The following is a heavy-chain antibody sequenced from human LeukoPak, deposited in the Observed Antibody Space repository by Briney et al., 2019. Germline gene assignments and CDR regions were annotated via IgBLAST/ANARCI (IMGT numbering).Heavy chain of an antibody. CDR1: GFTFSSYG. J-gene: IGHJ4*02. V-gene: IGHV3-74*01. Sequence: PGGSLRLSCAASGFTFSSYGMHWVRQAPGKGLVWVSRINTDGSRTTYADSVKGRFTISRDDSKNTLYVQMNSLRTEDTAFYYCARDVNNYFDYWGLGTLVTVSS. CDR3: ARDVNNYFDY. CDR2: INTDGSRT.